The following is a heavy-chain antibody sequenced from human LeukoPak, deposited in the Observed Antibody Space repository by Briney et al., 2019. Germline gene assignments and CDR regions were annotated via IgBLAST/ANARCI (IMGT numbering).Heavy chain of an antibody. CDR2: ISSSSSTI. CDR3: ARDSEDSGSYYTEDAFDI. J-gene: IGHJ3*02. V-gene: IGHV3-48*01. CDR1: GFTFSRYS. Sequence: PGGSLRLSCAASGFTFSRYSMNWVRQAPGKGLEWFSYISSSSSTIYYADSVKGRFTISRDNAKNSLYLQMNSLRAEDTAVYYCARDSEDSGSYYTEDAFDIWGQGTMVTVSS. D-gene: IGHD1-26*01.